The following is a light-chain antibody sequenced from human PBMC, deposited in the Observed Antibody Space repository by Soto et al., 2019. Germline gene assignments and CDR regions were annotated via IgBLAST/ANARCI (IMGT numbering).Light chain of an antibody. CDR2: GAF. Sequence: EIVLTQSPGTLSLSTGERATLSCRASQRISTSSVAWYRQKPGQAPRILIYGAFNRATGIPDRFSGGGSGTDFTLTITRLEPEDFAVYYFQYYGNSPLTFGQGTKVDIK. J-gene: IGKJ1*01. CDR1: QRISTSS. V-gene: IGKV3-20*01. CDR3: QYYGNSPLT.